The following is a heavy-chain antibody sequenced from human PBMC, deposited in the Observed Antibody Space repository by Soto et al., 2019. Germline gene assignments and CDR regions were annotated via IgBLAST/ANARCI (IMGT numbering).Heavy chain of an antibody. D-gene: IGHD1-26*01. V-gene: IGHV4-59*01. Sequence: PSETLSLTCTVSSGSISSYYWSWIRQPPGKGLEWIGYIHSSGSTNYNPSHKGRDTMSLDTSKNQVSLNVTSVTAADTAVYYCAATPRYWGQGRLVTVS. J-gene: IGHJ4*02. CDR1: SGSISSYY. CDR2: IHSSGST. CDR3: AATPRY.